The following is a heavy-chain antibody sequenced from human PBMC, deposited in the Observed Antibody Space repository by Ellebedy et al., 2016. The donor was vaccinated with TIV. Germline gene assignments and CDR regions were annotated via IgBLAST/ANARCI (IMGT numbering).Heavy chain of an antibody. CDR3: AKDMFYDYVWGSSPDAFDI. CDR2: ISGEGGSP. V-gene: IGHV3-43*02. D-gene: IGHD3-16*01. Sequence: PGGSLRLSCAASKFTFDDYTMHWVRQVPGKGLEWVSLISGEGGSPDYTDPVRGRFTISRDNSKNSLYLQMNSLSAEDTALYYCAKDMFYDYVWGSSPDAFDIWGRGTMVTVSS. J-gene: IGHJ3*02. CDR1: KFTFDDYT.